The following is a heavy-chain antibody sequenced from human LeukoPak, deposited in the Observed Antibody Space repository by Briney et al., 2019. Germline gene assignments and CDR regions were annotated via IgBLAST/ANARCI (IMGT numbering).Heavy chain of an antibody. CDR2: ISWNSGSI. Sequence: PGGSLRLSCAASGFTFDDYAMHWVRQAPGKGLEWVSGISWNSGSIGYADSVKGRFTISRDNAKNSLYLQMNSLRAEDMALYYCAKASSWNYDYYYMDVWGKGTTVTVSS. V-gene: IGHV3-9*03. CDR3: AKASSWNYDYYYMDV. J-gene: IGHJ6*03. D-gene: IGHD6-6*01. CDR1: GFTFDDYA.